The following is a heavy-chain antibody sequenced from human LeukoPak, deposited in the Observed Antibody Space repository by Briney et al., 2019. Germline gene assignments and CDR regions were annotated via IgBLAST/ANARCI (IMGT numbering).Heavy chain of an antibody. CDR1: GFTFSSYT. V-gene: IGHV3-21*01. J-gene: IGHJ4*02. CDR3: ARALTTLTYEGY. D-gene: IGHD1-1*01. CDR2: ISGSNSYI. Sequence: PGGSLRLSCAASGFTFSSYTMHWIRQAPGKGLEWVSSISGSNSYIFYADSVKGRFTVSRDNAKDSLYLQTNSLRAEDTAVYYCARALTTLTYEGYWGQGTLVTVSS.